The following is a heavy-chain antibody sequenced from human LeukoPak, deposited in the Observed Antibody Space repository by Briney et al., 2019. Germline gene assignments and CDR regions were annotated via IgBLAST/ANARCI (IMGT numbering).Heavy chain of an antibody. J-gene: IGHJ6*03. V-gene: IGHV4-34*01. Sequence: PSETLSLTCAVYGGSFSGYYWSWIRQPPGKGLEWVGEINHSGSTNYNPSLKSRVTISVDTSKNQFSLKLNSVTAADTAVYYCARERSNYAFYYYYYMDVWGKGTTVTVSS. D-gene: IGHD4-11*01. CDR3: ARERSNYAFYYYYYMDV. CDR2: INHSGST. CDR1: GGSFSGYY.